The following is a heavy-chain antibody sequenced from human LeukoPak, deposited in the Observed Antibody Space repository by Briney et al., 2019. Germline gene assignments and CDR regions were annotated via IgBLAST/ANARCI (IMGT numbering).Heavy chain of an antibody. D-gene: IGHD4-17*01. Sequence: GGSLRLSCVASGFTFSSYNMNWVRQTPGKGLEWVSSISSSSSYIYYADSVKGRFTISRDNAKNSLYLQMNSLRAEDTAVYYCARDPTVTTIDYWGQGTLVAVSS. V-gene: IGHV3-21*01. CDR3: ARDPTVTTIDY. CDR1: GFTFSSYN. CDR2: ISSSSSYI. J-gene: IGHJ4*02.